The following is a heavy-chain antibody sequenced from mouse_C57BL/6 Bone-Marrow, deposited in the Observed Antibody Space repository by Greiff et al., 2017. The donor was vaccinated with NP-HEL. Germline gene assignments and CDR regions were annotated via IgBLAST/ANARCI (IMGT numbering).Heavy chain of an antibody. CDR2: IYPGSGST. CDR3: ARDAYDYAIAY. CDR1: GYTFTSYW. D-gene: IGHD1-1*01. J-gene: IGHJ4*01. V-gene: IGHV1-55*01. Sequence: QVQLKQSGAELVKPGASVKMSCKASGYTFTSYWITWVKQRPGQGLEWIGDIYPGSGSTNYNEKFKSKATLTVDTSSSTAFMQLSSLTSEDAAVYYCARDAYDYAIAYWGQGTSVTVSS.